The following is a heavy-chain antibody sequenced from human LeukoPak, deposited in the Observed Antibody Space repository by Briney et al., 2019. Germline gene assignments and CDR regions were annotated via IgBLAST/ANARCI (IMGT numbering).Heavy chain of an antibody. V-gene: IGHV4-4*08. D-gene: IGHD6-13*01. Sequence: PSETLSLTCTVSGGSISSYYWSWIRQPPGKGLEWIGRIYTSGSTNYNPSLKSRVTISVDTSKNQFSLKLSSVTAADTAVYYCARDTALVRGYFDYWGQGTLVTVSS. CDR1: GGSISSYY. J-gene: IGHJ4*02. CDR3: ARDTALVRGYFDY. CDR2: IYTSGST.